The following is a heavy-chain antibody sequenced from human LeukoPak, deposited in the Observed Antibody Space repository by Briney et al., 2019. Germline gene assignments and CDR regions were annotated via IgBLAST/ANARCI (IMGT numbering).Heavy chain of an antibody. CDR3: ARGSGWFTY. CDR2: INHSGST. Sequence: PSETLSLTCAVYGGSFSGYYWSWIRQPPGKGLEWIGEINHSGSTNYNPSLKSRVTISVDTSKNQFSLKLSSVTAADTAVYYCARGSGWFTYWGQGTLVTVSS. J-gene: IGHJ4*02. V-gene: IGHV4-34*01. CDR1: GGSFSGYY. D-gene: IGHD6-19*01.